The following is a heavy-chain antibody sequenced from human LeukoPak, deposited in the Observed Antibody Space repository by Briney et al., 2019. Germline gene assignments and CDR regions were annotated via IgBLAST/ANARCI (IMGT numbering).Heavy chain of an antibody. Sequence: PSETLSLTCTVSGGSISSSSYYWGWIRQPPGKGLEWIGCIYYSGSTYYNPSLKSRVTISVDTSKNQFSLKLSSVTAADTAVYYCARRNNPIAAAGGFDYWGQGTLVTVAS. CDR1: GGSISSSSYY. D-gene: IGHD6-13*01. V-gene: IGHV4-39*01. J-gene: IGHJ4*02. CDR3: ARRNNPIAAAGGFDY. CDR2: IYYSGST.